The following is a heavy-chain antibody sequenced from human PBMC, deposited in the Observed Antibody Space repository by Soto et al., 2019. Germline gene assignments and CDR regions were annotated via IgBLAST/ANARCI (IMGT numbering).Heavy chain of an antibody. D-gene: IGHD6-19*01. J-gene: IGHJ6*02. V-gene: IGHV4-39*01. CDR1: GGSISSSSYY. Sequence: SETLSLTCTVSGGSISSSSYYWGWIRQPPGKGLEWIGSIYYSGSTYYNPSLKSRVTISVDTSKNQFSLKLSSVTAADTAVYYCARRGVAGYYYYGMDVWGQGTTVTVSS. CDR3: ARRGVAGYYYYGMDV. CDR2: IYYSGST.